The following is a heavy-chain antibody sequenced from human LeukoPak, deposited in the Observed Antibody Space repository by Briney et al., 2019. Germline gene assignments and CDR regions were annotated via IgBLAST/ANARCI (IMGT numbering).Heavy chain of an antibody. J-gene: IGHJ5*02. D-gene: IGHD5-24*01. V-gene: IGHV4-59*12. Sequence: PSETLSLTCTVSGGSISSYYWSWIRQPPGKGLEWIGYIYYSGSTNYNTSLKSRVTISVDTSKNQFSLKLSSVTAADTAVYYCARDNSVRDEAWWFNPWGQGTLVTVSS. CDR1: GGSISSYY. CDR2: IYYSGST. CDR3: ARDNSVRDEAWWFNP.